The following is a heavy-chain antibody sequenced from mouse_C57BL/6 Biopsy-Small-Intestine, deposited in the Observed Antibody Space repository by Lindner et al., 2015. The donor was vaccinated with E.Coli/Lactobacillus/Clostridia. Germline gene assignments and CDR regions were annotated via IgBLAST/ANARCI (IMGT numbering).Heavy chain of an antibody. J-gene: IGHJ2*01. V-gene: IGHV1-82*01. Sequence: VQLQESGPELVKPGASVKISCKASGYAFSSSWMNWXKQRPGKGLEWIGRIYPGDGDTNYNGKFKGKATLTADKSSSTAYMQLSSLTSEDSAVYFCARSYDYYFDYWGQGTTLTVSS. CDR2: IYPGDGDT. CDR3: ARSYDYYFDY. CDR1: GYAFSSSW. D-gene: IGHD2-4*01.